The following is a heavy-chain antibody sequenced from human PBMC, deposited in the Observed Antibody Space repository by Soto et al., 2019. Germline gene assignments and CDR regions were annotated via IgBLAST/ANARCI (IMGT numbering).Heavy chain of an antibody. J-gene: IGHJ2*01. CDR2: IFNGEDT. D-gene: IGHD1-7*01. CDR3: ARPSLQGTGTSVGWYFDL. CDR1: GGSVTSSSVY. V-gene: IGHV4-39*01. Sequence: QLQLQGSGPGLVKPSETLSLTCTVSGGSVTSSSVYWGWIRQPPGKGLEWIGTIFNGEDTYYNPSLKSRVTISIDTSKNLFSLKLRSVTAADTAVYYCARPSLQGTGTSVGWYFDLWGRGTLATVSS.